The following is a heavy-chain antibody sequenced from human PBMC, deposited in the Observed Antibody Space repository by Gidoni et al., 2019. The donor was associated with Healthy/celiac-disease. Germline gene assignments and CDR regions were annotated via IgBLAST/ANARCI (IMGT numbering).Heavy chain of an antibody. CDR2: ISAYNGDT. J-gene: IGHJ4*02. CDR3: ARDSPEDRDYFDY. CDR1: GYTFTSYG. V-gene: IGHV1-18*04. Sequence: QVQLVQSGAEVKKPGASVKVSCKAFGYTFTSYGISWVRQAPGQGLEWMGWISAYNGDTYYAQKLQGRVTMTTDISTSTGYMELRSLRSDDTAVYYCARDSPEDRDYFDYWGQGTLVTVSS.